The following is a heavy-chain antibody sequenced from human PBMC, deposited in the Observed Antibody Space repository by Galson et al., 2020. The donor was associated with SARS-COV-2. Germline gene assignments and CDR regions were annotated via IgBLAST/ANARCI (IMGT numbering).Heavy chain of an antibody. CDR1: GFTVSSNY. D-gene: IGHD6-19*01. Sequence: LSLTCAASGFTVSSNYMSWVRQAPGKGLEWVSVIYSGGSTYYADYVKGRFTISRDNSKNTLYLQMNSLGAEDTAVYYCAKSACGWYCGVDYWGQGTLVTVSS. CDR3: AKSACGWYCGVDY. CDR2: IYSGGST. V-gene: IGHV3-66*01. J-gene: IGHJ4*02.